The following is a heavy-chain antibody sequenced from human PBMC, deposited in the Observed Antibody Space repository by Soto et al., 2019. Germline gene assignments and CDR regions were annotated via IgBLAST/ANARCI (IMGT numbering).Heavy chain of an antibody. Sequence: QVQLQESGPGLVKPSGTLSLTCAVSGGSITSSNWWSWVRQPPGKGLEWVGEIFHNEITNYNPSLKSRVIISVDKSKNQFSLKLSSVTAADTAVYYCARIHYRDYDYYGMDVWGQGTTVTVSS. J-gene: IGHJ6*02. CDR2: IFHNEIT. D-gene: IGHD3-10*01. CDR3: ARIHYRDYDYYGMDV. V-gene: IGHV4-4*02. CDR1: GGSITSSNW.